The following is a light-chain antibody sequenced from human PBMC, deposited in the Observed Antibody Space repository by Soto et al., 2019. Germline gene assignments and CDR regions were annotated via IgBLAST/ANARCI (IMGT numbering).Light chain of an antibody. CDR1: SSDVGGYNY. CDR2: DVS. V-gene: IGLV2-14*03. Sequence: QSVLTQPASVSGSPGESITISCTGTSSDVGGYNYVSWYQQHPGKAPKLMIYDVSNWPSGVSNRLSGSKSGNTASLTISGLQAEDEADYYCFSYTSSGTMIFGGGTKLTVL. CDR3: FSYTSSGTMI. J-gene: IGLJ2*01.